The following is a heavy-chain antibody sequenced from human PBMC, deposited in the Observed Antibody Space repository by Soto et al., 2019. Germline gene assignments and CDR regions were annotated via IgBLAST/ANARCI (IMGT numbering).Heavy chain of an antibody. CDR2: IYHSGST. CDR1: GGSISGTNW. V-gene: IGHV4-4*01. CDR3: VRGLDV. Sequence: QVQLQESGPGLVKPSGTLSLTCAVSGGSISGTNWWSWVRQSPGKGLEWIGEIYHSGSTNYNPSRXSXAPISVAKSKTQFSLNLSSVTAADTAVYCCVRGLDVWGQGTTVTVSS. J-gene: IGHJ6*02.